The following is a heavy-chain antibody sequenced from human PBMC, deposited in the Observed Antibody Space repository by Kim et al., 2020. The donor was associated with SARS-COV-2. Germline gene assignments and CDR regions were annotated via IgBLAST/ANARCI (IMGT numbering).Heavy chain of an antibody. Sequence: GGSLRLSCAASGFTFSSYGMHWVRQAPGKGLEWVAVISYDGSNKYYADSVKGRFTISRDNSKNTLYLQMNSLRAEDTAVYYCAKPGDILTGYYPYFDYWGQGTLVTVSS. CDR3: AKPGDILTGYYPYFDY. J-gene: IGHJ4*02. CDR1: GFTFSSYG. D-gene: IGHD3-9*01. CDR2: ISYDGSNK. V-gene: IGHV3-30*18.